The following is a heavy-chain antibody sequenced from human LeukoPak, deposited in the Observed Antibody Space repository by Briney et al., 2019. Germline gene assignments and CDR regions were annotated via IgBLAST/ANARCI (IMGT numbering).Heavy chain of an antibody. D-gene: IGHD1-7*01. V-gene: IGHV7-4-1*02. CDR1: GYTFTSYY. Sequence: ASVKVSCKASGYTFTSYYIHWVRQAPGQGLEWMGWINTNTGNPTYAQGFTGRFVFSLDTSVSTAYLQISSLKAEDTAVYYCARVGSTGTTSGFDYWGQGTLVTVSS. J-gene: IGHJ4*02. CDR2: INTNTGNP. CDR3: ARVGSTGTTSGFDY.